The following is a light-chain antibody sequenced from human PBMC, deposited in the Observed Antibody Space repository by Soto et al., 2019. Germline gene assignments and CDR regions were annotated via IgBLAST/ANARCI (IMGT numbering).Light chain of an antibody. CDR2: DAS. J-gene: IGKJ4*01. V-gene: IGKV3-11*01. CDR3: QQSNNWPLT. CDR1: QSVSSY. Sequence: DIVLTQSPATLSLSPGERATLSCRASQSVSSYLGWYQQKPGQAPRLLIYDASNRATGIPARFSGSGSGTDFTLTISSLEPEDFAVYYCQQSNNWPLTFGGGTKVEIK.